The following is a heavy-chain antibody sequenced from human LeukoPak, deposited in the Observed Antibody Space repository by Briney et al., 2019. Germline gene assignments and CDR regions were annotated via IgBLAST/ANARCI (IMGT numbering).Heavy chain of an antibody. CDR2: IWYDGSNK. J-gene: IGHJ4*02. CDR1: GFIFSSYG. CDR3: ARDSEVVVMFPLDY. Sequence: PGGSLRLSCAASGFIFSSYGMHWVRQAPGKGLEWLAVIWYDGSNKYYAAAVKGRFTITRENSKNTLYLQMNSLRAEDTAVYYCARDSEVVVMFPLDYWGQGTLVTASS. V-gene: IGHV3-33*01. D-gene: IGHD3-22*01.